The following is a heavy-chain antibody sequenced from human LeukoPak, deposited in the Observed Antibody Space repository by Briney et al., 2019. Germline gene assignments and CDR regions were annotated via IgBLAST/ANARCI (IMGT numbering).Heavy chain of an antibody. CDR3: ARSFGGNYYYYYGMDV. CDR2: MNPNSGNT. J-gene: IGHJ6*02. V-gene: IGHV1-8*01. Sequence: ASVKVSYKASGYTFTSYDINWVRQATGQGLEWMGWMNPNSGNTGYAQKFQGRVTMTRNTSISTAYMELSSLRSEDTAVYYCARSFGGNYYYYYGMDVWGQGTTVTVSS. CDR1: GYTFTSYD. D-gene: IGHD3-10*01.